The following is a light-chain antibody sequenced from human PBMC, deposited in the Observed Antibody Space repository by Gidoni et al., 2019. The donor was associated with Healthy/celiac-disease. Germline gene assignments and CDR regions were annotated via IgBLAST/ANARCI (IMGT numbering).Light chain of an antibody. J-gene: IGKJ4*01. CDR3: MQALQTPT. CDR1: QSLLHSNGYNS. V-gene: IGKV2-28*01. Sequence: DLVMTQSPLSLPVTPGEPASISCRSSQSLLHSNGYNSLDWYLQKPGQSPQLLIYLGSNRVSGVPDRFSGSGSGTDFTLKISRVEAEDVGVYYCMQALQTPTFGGGTKVEIK. CDR2: LGS.